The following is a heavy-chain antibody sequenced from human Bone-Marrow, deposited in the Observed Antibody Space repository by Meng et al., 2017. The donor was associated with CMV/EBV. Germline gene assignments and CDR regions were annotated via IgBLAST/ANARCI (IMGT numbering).Heavy chain of an antibody. CDR3: ARAAGYSSSWYRY. CDR1: GYTFTSYA. V-gene: IGHV1-3*02. Sequence: ASVKVSCKASGYTFTSYAMHWVRQAPGQRLEWMGWSNAGNGNTKYSQEFQGRVTITRDTSASTAYMELSSLRSEDTAVYYCARAAGYSSSWYRYWGQGTLVTVSS. CDR2: SNAGNGNT. D-gene: IGHD6-13*01. J-gene: IGHJ4*02.